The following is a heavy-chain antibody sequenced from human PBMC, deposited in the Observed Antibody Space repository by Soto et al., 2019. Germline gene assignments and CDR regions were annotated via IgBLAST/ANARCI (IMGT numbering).Heavy chain of an antibody. CDR2: IIPIFGTA. CDR3: ARDDWERTDNYYYYGMDV. J-gene: IGHJ6*02. V-gene: IGHV1-69*01. Sequence: QVQLVQSGAEVKKPGSSVKVSCKASGGTFSSYAISWVRQAPGQGLEWMGGIIPIFGTANYAQKFQGRVTITADESTSTADMELSSLRSEDTAVYYCARDDWERTDNYYYYGMDVWGQGTTVTVSS. CDR1: GGTFSSYA. D-gene: IGHD3-16*01.